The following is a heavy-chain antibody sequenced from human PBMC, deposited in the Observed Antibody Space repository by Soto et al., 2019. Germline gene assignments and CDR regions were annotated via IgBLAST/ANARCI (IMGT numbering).Heavy chain of an antibody. D-gene: IGHD4-17*01. J-gene: IGHJ2*01. V-gene: IGHV1-18*01. Sequence: GASVKVSCKASGYTFTSYDVNWVRQATGQGLEWMGWISAYNGNTNYAQKLQGRVTMTTDTSTSTAYMELRSLRSDDTAVYYCARGMDYGGNSWYFDLWGRGTLVTVSS. CDR2: ISAYNGNT. CDR1: GYTFTSYD. CDR3: ARGMDYGGNSWYFDL.